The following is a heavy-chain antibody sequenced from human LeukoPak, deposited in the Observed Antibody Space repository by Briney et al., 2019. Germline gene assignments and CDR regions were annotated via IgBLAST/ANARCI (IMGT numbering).Heavy chain of an antibody. D-gene: IGHD4-23*01. CDR2: IRQRGSDK. CDR1: GFTFSNYW. CDR3: ARGRYGGNSYYFDY. J-gene: IGHJ4*02. Sequence: GGSLRLSCAASGFTFSNYWMSWGRQAPGKGLEWVANIRQRGSDKYYVDSVKGRFTISRDNAENSLYLQVNSLRAEDTAVYYCARGRYGGNSYYFDYWGQGTLVTVSS. V-gene: IGHV3-7*01.